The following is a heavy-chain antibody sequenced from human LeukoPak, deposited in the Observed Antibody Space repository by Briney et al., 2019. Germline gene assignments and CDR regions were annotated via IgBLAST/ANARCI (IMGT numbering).Heavy chain of an antibody. Sequence: GGSLRLSCAASGFTFSNAWMNWARQAPGKGLEWVGRIKSKTDGGTTDYAAPVKGRFTISRDDSKNTLYLQMNSLKTEDTAVYYCTTEGGDYYDSSGYYYDFFDYWGQGTLVTVSS. CDR1: GFTFSNAW. D-gene: IGHD3-22*01. J-gene: IGHJ4*02. V-gene: IGHV3-15*07. CDR2: IKSKTDGGTT. CDR3: TTEGGDYYDSSGYYYDFFDY.